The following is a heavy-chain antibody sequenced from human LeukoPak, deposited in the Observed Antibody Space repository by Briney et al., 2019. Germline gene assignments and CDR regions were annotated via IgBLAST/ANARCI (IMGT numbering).Heavy chain of an antibody. CDR3: AKDGVLLWFGWYFDL. CDR1: GFTFDDYA. CDR2: ISWNSGSI. V-gene: IGHV3-9*01. Sequence: GRSLRLSCAASGFTFDDYAMHWVRHAPGKGLEWVSGISWNSGSIGYADSVKGRFTISRDNAKNSLYLQMNSLRAEDAALYYCAKDGVLLWFGWYFDLWGRGTLVTVSS. J-gene: IGHJ2*01. D-gene: IGHD3-10*01.